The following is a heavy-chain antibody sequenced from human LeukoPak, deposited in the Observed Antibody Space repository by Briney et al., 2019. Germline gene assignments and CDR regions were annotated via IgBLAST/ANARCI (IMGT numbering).Heavy chain of an antibody. V-gene: IGHV3-7*01. D-gene: IGHD3-22*01. J-gene: IGHJ4*02. Sequence: GGSLRLSCAASGFIFSSYWMNWVRQTPGKGLEWVPKINQDGSEKYYVDSVKGRFTISRDNAKNSLYLQMNSLSAEDTAVYYCARHLPDYYDSSGYPPFYWGQGTLVTVSS. CDR1: GFIFSSYW. CDR3: ARHLPDYYDSSGYPPFY. CDR2: INQDGSEK.